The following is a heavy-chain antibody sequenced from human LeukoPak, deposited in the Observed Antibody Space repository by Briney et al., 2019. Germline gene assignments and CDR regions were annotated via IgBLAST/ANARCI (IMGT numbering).Heavy chain of an antibody. CDR3: AKDSSGYYYVDDYYYYYYMDV. D-gene: IGHD3-22*01. J-gene: IGHJ6*03. CDR1: GFTFSSYA. CDR2: ISGSGGST. V-gene: IGHV3-23*01. Sequence: PGGSLRLSCAASGFTFSSYAMSWLRQAPAKGLEWVSAISGSGGSTYYADSVKRRFTISRHNSKNTLYLQMNSLRAEDTAVYYCAKDSSGYYYVDDYYYYYYMDVWGKGTTVTVSS.